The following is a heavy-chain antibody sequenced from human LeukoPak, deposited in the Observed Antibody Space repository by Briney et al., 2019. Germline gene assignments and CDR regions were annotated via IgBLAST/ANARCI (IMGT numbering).Heavy chain of an antibody. Sequence: GGSLRLSCAASGFTVSSNYMSRVRQAPGKGLEWVSVIYSGGSTYYADSVKGRFTISRDNSKNTLFLQMNSLRAEDTAVYYCAKEFSGGWSFDYWGQGSLVTVSS. J-gene: IGHJ4*02. CDR2: IYSGGST. CDR1: GFTVSSNY. CDR3: AKEFSGGWSFDY. V-gene: IGHV3-53*01. D-gene: IGHD6-19*01.